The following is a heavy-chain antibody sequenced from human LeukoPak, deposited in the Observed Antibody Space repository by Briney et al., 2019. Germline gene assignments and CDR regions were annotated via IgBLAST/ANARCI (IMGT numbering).Heavy chain of an antibody. Sequence: GGSLRLSCAASGFTFSSYAMHWVRQAPGKGLEWVAVISYDGSNKYYADSVKGRFTISRDNSKNTLYLQMNSLRAEDTAVYYCAREILSGWYRNVDYWGQGTLVTVSS. D-gene: IGHD6-19*01. CDR2: ISYDGSNK. CDR1: GFTFSSYA. J-gene: IGHJ4*02. CDR3: AREILSGWYRNVDY. V-gene: IGHV3-30*04.